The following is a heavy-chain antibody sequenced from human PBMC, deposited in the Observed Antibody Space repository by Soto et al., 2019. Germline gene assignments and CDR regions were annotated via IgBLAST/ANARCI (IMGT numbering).Heavy chain of an antibody. J-gene: IGHJ4*02. CDR3: PRDPRITEF. Sequence: GGSLRLSCAGSGFNLRDYYMPWIRQAPGKGLELLSYINPGGDVIKYVDSVKGGFTISRDKAKNSLYLNMNSLRGEDTAVYYCPRDPRITEFWGQGTMVTVSS. CDR1: GFNLRDYY. D-gene: IGHD3-16*01. CDR2: INPGGDVI. V-gene: IGHV3-11*01.